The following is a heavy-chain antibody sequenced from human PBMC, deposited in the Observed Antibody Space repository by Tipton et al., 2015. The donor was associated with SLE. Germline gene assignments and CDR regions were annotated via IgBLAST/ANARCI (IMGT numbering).Heavy chain of an antibody. CDR2: VSYTGTT. Sequence: TLSLTCTVSGDSVSSDAYYWSWIRQPPGKGLEWIGFVSYTGTTNYNASLSSRLTISIDTSKNHFSLSLNSLTAADTAVYFCARGSVGFDYWGQGALVTVSS. V-gene: IGHV4-61*08. CDR1: GDSVSSDAYY. J-gene: IGHJ4*02. D-gene: IGHD3-10*01. CDR3: ARGSVGFDY.